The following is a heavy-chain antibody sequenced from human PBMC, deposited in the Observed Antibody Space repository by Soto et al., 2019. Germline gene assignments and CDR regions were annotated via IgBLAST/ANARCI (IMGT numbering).Heavy chain of an antibody. CDR1: GGTFSSYA. V-gene: IGHV1-69*06. CDR3: ARDRYYYDSSGSSVYYYYGMDV. J-gene: IGHJ6*02. CDR2: IIPIFGTA. D-gene: IGHD3-22*01. Sequence: GASVKVSCKASGGTFSSYAISWVRQAPGQGLEWMGGIIPIFGTANYAQKFQGRVTITADKSTSTAYMELSSLRSEDTAVYYCARDRYYYDSSGSSVYYYYGMDVWGQGTTVTVSS.